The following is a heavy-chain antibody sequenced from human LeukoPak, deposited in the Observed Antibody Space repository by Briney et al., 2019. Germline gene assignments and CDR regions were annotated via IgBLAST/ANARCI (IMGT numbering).Heavy chain of an antibody. D-gene: IGHD5-18*01. CDR3: ARDLARYSWDY. J-gene: IGHJ4*02. CDR2: TSSSSSYT. CDR1: GFTFSDYY. Sequence: PGGSLRLSCAASGFTFSDYYMSWIRQAPGKGLEWVSYTSSSSSYTNYADSVKGRFTISRDNAKNSLYLQMNSLRAEDTAVYYCARDLARYSWDYWGQGTLVTVSS. V-gene: IGHV3-11*05.